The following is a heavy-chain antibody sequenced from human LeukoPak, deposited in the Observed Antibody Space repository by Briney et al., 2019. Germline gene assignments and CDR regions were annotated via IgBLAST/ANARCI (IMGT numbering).Heavy chain of an antibody. Sequence: GGSLRLSCAASGFTFSSYEMKWVRQAPGKGLEGVSYISSSGSTIYYADSVQGRFTISRDNAKNSLYLQMSSLRAEDTAVYYCARNDYNFDYWGQGTLVIVSS. CDR3: ARNDYNFDY. CDR2: ISSSGSTI. D-gene: IGHD3-16*01. J-gene: IGHJ4*02. CDR1: GFTFSSYE. V-gene: IGHV3-48*03.